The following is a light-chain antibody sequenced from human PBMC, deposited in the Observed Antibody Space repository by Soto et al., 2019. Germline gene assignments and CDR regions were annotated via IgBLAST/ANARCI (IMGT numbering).Light chain of an antibody. CDR3: QQYYSTPWT. CDR1: QSVLYSSNNKNY. Sequence: DIVMTQSPDSLAVSLGERATINCKSSQSVLYSSNNKNYLAWYQQKPGQPPKLLIYWASTRESGVPDRFSGSGSGTDFTRTISSLQAEDVAVYYCQQYYSTPWTFGQGTKVAIK. V-gene: IGKV4-1*01. J-gene: IGKJ1*01. CDR2: WAS.